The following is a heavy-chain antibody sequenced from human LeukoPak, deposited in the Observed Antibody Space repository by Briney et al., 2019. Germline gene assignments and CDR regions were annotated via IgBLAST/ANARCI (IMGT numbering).Heavy chain of an antibody. CDR2: IDHSGNT. CDR1: GGSFSGYY. V-gene: IGHV4-34*01. J-gene: IGHJ4*02. CDR3: ARGKSPGY. Sequence: KTSETLSLTCAVYGGSFSGYYWSWIRQPPGKGLEWIGEIDHSGNTNYNPSLKSRVTISVDTSKNQLSLKLSSVTAADTAVYYCARGKSPGYWGQGTLVTVSS.